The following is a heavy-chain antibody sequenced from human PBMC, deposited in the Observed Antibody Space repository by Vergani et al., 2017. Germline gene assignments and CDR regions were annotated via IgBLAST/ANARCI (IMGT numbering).Heavy chain of an antibody. CDR2: ISYDGSNK. J-gene: IGHJ4*02. CDR3: AKDRLRVSGVVVIAPRFYFDY. V-gene: IGHV3-30*18. D-gene: IGHD2-21*01. CDR1: GFTFSSYG. Sequence: QVQLVESGGGVVQPGRSLRLSCAASGFTFSSYGMHWVRQAPGTGLEWVAVISYDGSNKYYADSVKGRFTISRDNSKNTLYLQRNSLRAEDTAVYYCAKDRLRVSGVVVIAPRFYFDYWGQGTLVTVSP.